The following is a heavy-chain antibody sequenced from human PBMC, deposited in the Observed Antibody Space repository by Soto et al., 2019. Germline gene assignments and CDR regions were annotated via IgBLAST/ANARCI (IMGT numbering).Heavy chain of an antibody. Sequence: SETLSLTCAVYGGSFSGYYWSWIRQPPGKGLEWIGEINHSGSTNYNPSLKSRVTISVDTSKNQFSLKLSSVTAADTAVYYCARGGGIAARFDYWGQGTLVTVS. CDR2: INHSGST. V-gene: IGHV4-34*01. J-gene: IGHJ4*02. CDR1: GGSFSGYY. CDR3: ARGGGIAARFDY. D-gene: IGHD6-6*01.